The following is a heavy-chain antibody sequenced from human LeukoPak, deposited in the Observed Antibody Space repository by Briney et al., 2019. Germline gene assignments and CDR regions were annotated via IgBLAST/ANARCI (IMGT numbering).Heavy chain of an antibody. D-gene: IGHD3-10*01. Sequence: GASVKVSCKASGYTFTSYYMHWVRQAPGQGLEWMGIINPSGGSTSYAQKFQGRVTMTRDMSTSTVYMELSSLRSEDTAVYYCARGSYSYGSGSPTLDYWGQGTLVTVSS. V-gene: IGHV1-46*01. CDR3: ARGSYSYGSGSPTLDY. CDR1: GYTFTSYY. J-gene: IGHJ4*02. CDR2: INPSGGST.